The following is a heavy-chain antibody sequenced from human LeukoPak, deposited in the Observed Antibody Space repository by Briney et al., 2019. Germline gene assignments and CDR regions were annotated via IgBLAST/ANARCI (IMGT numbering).Heavy chain of an antibody. V-gene: IGHV3-23*01. Sequence: PGGSLRLSCAASGFTFSSYAMSWVRQAPGKGLEWVSAISGSGGSTYYADSVKGRFTISRGNSKNTLYLQMNSLRAEDTAVYYCAKIVYYGSGSSPPFDYWGQGTLVTVSS. J-gene: IGHJ4*02. CDR3: AKIVYYGSGSSPPFDY. CDR1: GFTFSSYA. CDR2: ISGSGGST. D-gene: IGHD3-10*01.